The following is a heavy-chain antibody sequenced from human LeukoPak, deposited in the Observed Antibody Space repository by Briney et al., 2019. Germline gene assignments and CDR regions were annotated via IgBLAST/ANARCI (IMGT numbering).Heavy chain of an antibody. Sequence: GESLRLSCAASGFTFSTYWMSWVRQAPGKGLEWVANIKEDGSEKNYVDSVKGRFTISRDNAKNTLYLQMNSLRAEDTAVYYCTRGLLGIDYWGQGTLVTVSS. CDR2: IKEDGSEK. D-gene: IGHD2-8*02. V-gene: IGHV3-7*01. J-gene: IGHJ4*02. CDR3: TRGLLGIDY. CDR1: GFTFSTYW.